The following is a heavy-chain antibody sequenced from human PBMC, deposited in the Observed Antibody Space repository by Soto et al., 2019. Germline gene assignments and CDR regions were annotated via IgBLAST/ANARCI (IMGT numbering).Heavy chain of an antibody. CDR1: GDTFSFYS. D-gene: IGHD3-10*01. V-gene: IGHV1-69*04. CDR2: VNPILSMS. J-gene: IGHJ4*02. Sequence: QVQLVQSGAEVKRPGSSVKVSCKASGDTFSFYSINWVRQAPGLGLEWMGRVNPILSMSNYAQRFQGRVTMTADKYTSPAYMELSGLRSEDTAMYYCATRYGSGYRAFDYWSQGALVTVSS. CDR3: ATRYGSGYRAFDY.